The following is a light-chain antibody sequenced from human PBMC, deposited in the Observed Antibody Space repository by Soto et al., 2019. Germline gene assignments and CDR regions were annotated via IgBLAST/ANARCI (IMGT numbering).Light chain of an antibody. CDR3: QQYDTLPRYT. CDR1: QDISNY. CDR2: DAS. V-gene: IGKV1-33*01. J-gene: IGKJ2*01. Sequence: DIQMTQSPSSLSASVGDRVTITCQASQDISNYLSWYQQKPGKAPNLLIYDASNLETGVPSRFSGSGSGTHFTLTISGLQPEDVATYYCQQYDTLPRYTFGQGTKLEIK.